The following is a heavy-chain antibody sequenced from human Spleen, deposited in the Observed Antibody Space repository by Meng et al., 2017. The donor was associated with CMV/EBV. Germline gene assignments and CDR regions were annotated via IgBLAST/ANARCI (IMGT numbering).Heavy chain of an antibody. CDR1: GYTFTDYY. D-gene: IGHD7-27*01. CDR2: ISPNSGGT. CDR3: ARDNNWGPDY. J-gene: IGHJ4*02. Sequence: ASVKVSCKASGYTFTDYYIHWVRQAPGQGLEWMGWISPNSGGTNYAQNFQGRVTMTWDTSTNTGYMELTRLTSDDTAVYYCARDNNWGPDYWGQGTLVTVSS. V-gene: IGHV1-2*02.